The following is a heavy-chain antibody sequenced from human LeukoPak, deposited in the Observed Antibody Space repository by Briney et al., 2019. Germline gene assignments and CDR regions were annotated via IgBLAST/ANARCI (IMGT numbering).Heavy chain of an antibody. V-gene: IGHV1-8*01. CDR2: MNPNSGNT. Sequence: ASVKVSCKASGYTFTSYDINWVRQATGQGLEWMGWMNPNSGNTGYAQKFQGRVTMTRNTSISTAYMELSSLRSEDTAVYYCARAGWFGESPYYYYYGMDVWGQGTTVTVPS. D-gene: IGHD3-10*01. CDR1: GYTFTSYD. CDR3: ARAGWFGESPYYYYYGMDV. J-gene: IGHJ6*02.